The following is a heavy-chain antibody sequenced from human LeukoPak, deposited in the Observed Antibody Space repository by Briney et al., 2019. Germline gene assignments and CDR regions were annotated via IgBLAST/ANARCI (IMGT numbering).Heavy chain of an antibody. V-gene: IGHV3-20*04. CDR3: ARAGVGADTAMELGY. D-gene: IGHD5-18*01. J-gene: IGHJ4*02. Sequence: PGGSLRLSCAASGFTFDDYGMSSVRQAPGKGLEWVSGINWNGGSTGYADSVKGRFTISRDNAKNSLYLQMNSLRAEDTALYYCARAGVGADTAMELGYWGQGTLVTVSS. CDR2: INWNGGST. CDR1: GFTFDDYG.